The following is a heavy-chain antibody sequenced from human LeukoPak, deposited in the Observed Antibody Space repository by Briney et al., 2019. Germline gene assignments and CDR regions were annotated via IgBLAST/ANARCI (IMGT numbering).Heavy chain of an antibody. V-gene: IGHV3-30*02. CDR2: VSLDGGTQ. J-gene: IGHJ4*02. Sequence: PGGSLRLSCATFGFAFNTYGMHWVRQAPGKGLEWVAFVSLDGGTQNYADSVKGRFTISRDNSKNTVSLEMNSLRAEDTAIYYCAKDVNSYCRGDCPDYWGQGTLVTVSS. CDR1: GFAFNTYG. D-gene: IGHD2-21*01. CDR3: AKDVNSYCRGDCPDY.